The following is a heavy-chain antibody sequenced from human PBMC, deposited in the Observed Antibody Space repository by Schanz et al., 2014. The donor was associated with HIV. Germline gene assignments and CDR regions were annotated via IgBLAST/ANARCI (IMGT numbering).Heavy chain of an antibody. Sequence: VQVVESGGGLVQPGGSLRLSCTTSGFIFSDHFMGWVRQAPGKGLEWVAVISYDGTKKHYADSVKGRFTISRDNSKNTLYLQMNSLRADDTAVYYCAREGIFGVGFDYWGQGTLVTVSS. V-gene: IGHV3-30*03. CDR2: ISYDGTKK. CDR1: GFIFSDHF. D-gene: IGHD3-3*01. J-gene: IGHJ4*02. CDR3: AREGIFGVGFDY.